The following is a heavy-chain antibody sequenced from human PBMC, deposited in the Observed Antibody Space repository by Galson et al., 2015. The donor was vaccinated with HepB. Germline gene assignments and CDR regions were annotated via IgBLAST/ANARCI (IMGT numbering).Heavy chain of an antibody. CDR3: AAASRTYYYYGMDV. J-gene: IGHJ6*02. CDR1: GFTFTSSA. Sequence: SVKVSCKASGFTFTSSAMQWVRQARGQRLEWIGWIVVGSGNTNYAQKFQERVTITRDMSTSTAYMELSSLRSEDTAVYYCAAASRTYYYYGMDVWGQGTTVTVSS. V-gene: IGHV1-58*02. CDR2: IVVGSGNT.